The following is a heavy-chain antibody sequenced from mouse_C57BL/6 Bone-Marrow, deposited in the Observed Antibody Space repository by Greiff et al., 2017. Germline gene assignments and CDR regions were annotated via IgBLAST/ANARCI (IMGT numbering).Heavy chain of an antibody. J-gene: IGHJ3*01. CDR1: GFTFSDYY. D-gene: IGHD2-5*01. CDR3: ARHKSNTYAWFAY. V-gene: IGHV5-12*01. CDR2: ISNGGGST. Sequence: EVKVVESGGGLVQPGGSLKLSCAASGFTFSDYYMYWVRQTPEKRLEWVAYISNGGGSTYYPDTVKGRFTISRDNAKNTLYLQMSRLKSEDTAMYYCARHKSNTYAWFAYWGQGTLVTVSA.